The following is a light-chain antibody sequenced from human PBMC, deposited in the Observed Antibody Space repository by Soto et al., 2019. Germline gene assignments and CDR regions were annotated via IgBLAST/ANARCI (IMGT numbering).Light chain of an antibody. CDR2: LNSDGSH. CDR1: SGHSSYA. V-gene: IGLV4-69*01. J-gene: IGLJ3*02. CDR3: QTWDTGIRV. Sequence: DSASLGASVKLTCTLSSGHSSYAIAWHQQQPEKGPRFLMKLNSDGSHSKGDGIPDRFSGSSSGTERYLTISSLQSEDEADYYCQTWDTGIRVFGGGTKVTVL.